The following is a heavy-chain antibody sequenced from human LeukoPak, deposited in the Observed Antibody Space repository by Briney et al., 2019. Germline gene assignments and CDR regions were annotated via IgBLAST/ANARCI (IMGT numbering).Heavy chain of an antibody. Sequence: ASVKVSCKASGGTFSSYAISWVRQAPGQGLEWMGGIIPIFGTANYAQKFQGRVTITADESTSTAYMELRSLRSDDTAVYYCARDRAYSSGWPWDYYYYGMDVWGQGTTVTVSS. CDR1: GGTFSSYA. CDR3: ARDRAYSSGWPWDYYYYGMDV. D-gene: IGHD6-19*01. CDR2: IIPIFGTA. J-gene: IGHJ6*02. V-gene: IGHV1-69*13.